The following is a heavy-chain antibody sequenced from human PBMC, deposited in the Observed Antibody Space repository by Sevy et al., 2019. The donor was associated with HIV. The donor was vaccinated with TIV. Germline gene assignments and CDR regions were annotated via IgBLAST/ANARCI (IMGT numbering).Heavy chain of an antibody. V-gene: IGHV1-18*01. Sequence: ASVKVSCKASGYTFTSYGISWVRQAPGQGLEWMGWISAYNGNTNYAPKLQGRVTMTTDTSTSTAYMELRSLRSDDTAGYYCARMADLRSYFDYWGQGTLVTVSS. J-gene: IGHJ4*02. CDR2: ISAYNGNT. D-gene: IGHD4-17*01. CDR1: GYTFTSYG. CDR3: ARMADLRSYFDY.